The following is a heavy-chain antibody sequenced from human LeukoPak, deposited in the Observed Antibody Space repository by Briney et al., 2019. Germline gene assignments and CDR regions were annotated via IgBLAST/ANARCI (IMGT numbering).Heavy chain of an antibody. D-gene: IGHD2-15*01. J-gene: IGHJ6*03. Sequence: GGSLRLSCAASGFTFSSYWTHWVRQAPGKGLVWVSRINSDGSSTTYADSVKGRFTISRDNAKNSLFLQMNSLRAEDTAVYYCARVLRYCSGGNCYSGGLGYMDVWGKGTTVTISS. V-gene: IGHV3-74*01. CDR3: ARVLRYCSGGNCYSGGLGYMDV. CDR2: INSDGSST. CDR1: GFTFSSYW.